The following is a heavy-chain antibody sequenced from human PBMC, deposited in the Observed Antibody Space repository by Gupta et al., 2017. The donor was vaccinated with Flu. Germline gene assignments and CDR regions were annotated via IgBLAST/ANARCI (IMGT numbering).Heavy chain of an antibody. CDR2: INPNGGYT. V-gene: IGHV1-46*03. Sequence: QVQLVQSGAEVKKPGASVQVSCKASRFTFTFIYMSWVRQAPGQGLEWMGLINPNGGYTTYAPKFQGRVTMTRDTSTSTVYMEVSSLRSEDTAVYFCATTSSCGGDCYFFDSWGQGTLVTVSS. CDR1: RFTFTFIY. D-gene: IGHD2-21*02. CDR3: ATTSSCGGDCYFFDS. J-gene: IGHJ4*02.